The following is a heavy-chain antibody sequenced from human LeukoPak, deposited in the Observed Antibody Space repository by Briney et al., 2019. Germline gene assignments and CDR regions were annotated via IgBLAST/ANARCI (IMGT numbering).Heavy chain of an antibody. D-gene: IGHD3-10*01. J-gene: IGHJ5*02. CDR3: ARGPGRTQPYNWFDP. CDR1: GYTFTSYA. V-gene: IGHV1-3*03. Sequence: ASVKVSCKASGYTFTSYAMHWVRQAPGQRLEWMGWINAGNGNTKYSQEFQGRVTITRDTSASTAYMELSSLRSEDMAVYYCARGPGRTQPYNWFDPWGQGTLVTVSS. CDR2: INAGNGNT.